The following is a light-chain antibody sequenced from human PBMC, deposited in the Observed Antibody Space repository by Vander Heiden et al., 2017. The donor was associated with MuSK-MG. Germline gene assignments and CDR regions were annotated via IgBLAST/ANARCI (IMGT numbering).Light chain of an antibody. J-gene: IGKJ4*01. V-gene: IGKV3-15*01. Sequence: EIVMTQSPATLSVSPGERATLSCRASQSVSSNLAWYQHKPGQAPRLLIYGASTRDTGIPTRFSGSGYGTEFTLTISSRQSEDFAVYHCQQYNHWPPLSFGGGTKVEIK. CDR1: QSVSSN. CDR3: QQYNHWPPLS. CDR2: GAS.